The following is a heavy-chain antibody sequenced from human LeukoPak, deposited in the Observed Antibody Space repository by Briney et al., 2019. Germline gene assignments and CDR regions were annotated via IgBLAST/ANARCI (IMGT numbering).Heavy chain of an antibody. CDR1: GFTFSSYA. J-gene: IGHJ4*02. D-gene: IGHD3-3*01. CDR2: ISYDGSNK. CDR3: ARAGAVTYYDFWSGYPPPYYFDY. V-gene: IGHV3-30*04. Sequence: PGRSLRLSCAASGFTFSSYAMHWVRQAPGKGLEWVAVISYDGSNKYYADSVKGRFTISRDNSKNTLYLQMNSLRAEDTAVYYCARAGAVTYYDFWSGYPPPYYFDYWGQGTLVTVSS.